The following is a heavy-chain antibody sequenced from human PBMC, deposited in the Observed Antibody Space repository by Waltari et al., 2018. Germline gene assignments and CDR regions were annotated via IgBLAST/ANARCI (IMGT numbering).Heavy chain of an antibody. D-gene: IGHD3-16*01. CDR3: ARVGDRGLRNTLEI. J-gene: IGHJ3*02. Sequence: QLVQSGAAVKKPGSSLKVSCKASGSPFPVFYMLWVRQAPGQGLEWRGWVNPQSGGTQSAQKFQGRVIMTRDTSSSTLYLELRGLRSDDTAVYYCARVGDRGLRNTLEIWGQGTMVTVS. CDR1: GSPFPVFY. CDR2: VNPQSGGT. V-gene: IGHV1-2*02.